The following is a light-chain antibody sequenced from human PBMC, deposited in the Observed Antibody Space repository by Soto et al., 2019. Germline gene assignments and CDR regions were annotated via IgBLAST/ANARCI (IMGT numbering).Light chain of an antibody. J-gene: IGLJ1*01. V-gene: IGLV2-23*02. Sequence: QSALTQPTSVSGSPGQSITISCTGTSSDVGSYNLVSWYQQHPGKAPKVMIYEVSKRPSGVPNRFSGSKSGNTASLTISGLQAEDEADYSCCSYAGSSTYVFGTGTKLTVL. CDR1: SSDVGSYNL. CDR3: CSYAGSSTYV. CDR2: EVS.